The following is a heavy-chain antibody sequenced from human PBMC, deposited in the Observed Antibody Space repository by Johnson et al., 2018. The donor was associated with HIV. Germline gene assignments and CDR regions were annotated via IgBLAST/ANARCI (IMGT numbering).Heavy chain of an antibody. D-gene: IGHD6-19*01. CDR2: INWNGGST. Sequence: VQLVESGGGMVRPGGSQRLSCAASGFTFDDYGMSWVRQAPGKGLEWVSGINWNGGSTGYADSVKGRFTLSRDNANKSLNLQMNSLGAEATAVYYCARDRAVAGTHHDAFDIWGQGTMVTVSS. V-gene: IGHV3-20*04. CDR1: GFTFDDYG. J-gene: IGHJ3*02. CDR3: ARDRAVAGTHHDAFDI.